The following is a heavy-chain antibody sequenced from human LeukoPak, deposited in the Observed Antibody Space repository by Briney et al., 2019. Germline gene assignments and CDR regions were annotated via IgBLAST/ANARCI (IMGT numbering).Heavy chain of an antibody. CDR3: ARFMSLVAGNGGDY. V-gene: IGHV3-21*01. D-gene: IGHD6-19*01. Sequence: GGSLRLSCAASGFTFSSYAMHWVRQAPGKGLEWVSSISSSSSYIYYADSVKGRFTISRDNAKNSLYLQMNSLRAEDTAVYYCARFMSLVAGNGGDYWGQGTLVTVSS. CDR1: GFTFSSYA. J-gene: IGHJ4*02. CDR2: ISSSSSYI.